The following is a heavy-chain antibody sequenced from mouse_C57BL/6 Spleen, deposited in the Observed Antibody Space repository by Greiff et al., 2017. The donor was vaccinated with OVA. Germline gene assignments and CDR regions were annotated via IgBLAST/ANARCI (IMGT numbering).Heavy chain of an antibody. V-gene: IGHV1-42*01. Sequence: EVQLQQSGPELVKPGASVKISCKASGYSFTGYYMNWVKQSPEKSLEWIGEINPSTGGTTYNQKFKAKATLTVDKSSSTAYMQLKSLTSEDSAVDDCAGVVGAGGYAMDYWGQGTSVTVSS. CDR1: GYSFTGYY. CDR2: INPSTGGT. D-gene: IGHD1-1*02. CDR3: AGVVGAGGYAMDY. J-gene: IGHJ4*01.